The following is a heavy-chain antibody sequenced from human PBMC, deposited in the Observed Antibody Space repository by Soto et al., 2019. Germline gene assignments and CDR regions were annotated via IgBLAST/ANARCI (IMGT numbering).Heavy chain of an antibody. CDR1: GFTFSIYW. Sequence: EVQLVESGGGLVQPGGSLRLSCAASGFTFSIYWMHWVRQVPGKGLVWVSRINADGNYTSNADFVKGRFTVSRDNAKNTLYLQMDSLRAEDTAVYFCARGGAYGDYRSDYGGQGTLVTVSS. CDR2: INADGNYT. CDR3: ARGGAYGDYRSDY. D-gene: IGHD4-17*01. V-gene: IGHV3-74*01. J-gene: IGHJ4*02.